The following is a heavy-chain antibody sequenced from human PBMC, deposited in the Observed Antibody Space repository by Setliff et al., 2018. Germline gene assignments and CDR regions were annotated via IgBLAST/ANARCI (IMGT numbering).Heavy chain of an antibody. CDR1: GFTLSTYW. CDR2: MKQDGSEE. D-gene: IGHD2-8*01. V-gene: IGHV3-7*03. Sequence: GGSLRLSCSASGFTLSTYWMNWVRQAPGKGLEWVAHMKQDGSEEYYVDSVKGRFTISRDNAENSLYLQMTSLRAEDTAVYYCARTDGTNLGYFDNWGQGTLVTVSS. J-gene: IGHJ4*02. CDR3: ARTDGTNLGYFDN.